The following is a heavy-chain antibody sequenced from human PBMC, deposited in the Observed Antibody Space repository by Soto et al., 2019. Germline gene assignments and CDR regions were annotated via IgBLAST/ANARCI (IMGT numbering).Heavy chain of an antibody. V-gene: IGHV3-33*01. Sequence: QVQLVESGGGVVQPGRSLRLSCAASGFTFSSYGMHWVRQAPGKGLEWVAVIWYDGSNKYYADSVKGRFTSSRDNSKNTLYLQMNSLRAEDTAVYYCARASLVVGTDLAYWGQGTLVTVSS. CDR2: IWYDGSNK. D-gene: IGHD5-12*01. J-gene: IGHJ4*02. CDR1: GFTFSSYG. CDR3: ARASLVVGTDLAY.